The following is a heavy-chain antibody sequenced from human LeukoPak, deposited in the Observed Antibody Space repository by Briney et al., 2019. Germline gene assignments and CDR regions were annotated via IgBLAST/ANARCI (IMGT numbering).Heavy chain of an antibody. CDR1: GYTLTEFS. V-gene: IGHV1-24*01. CDR3: ARRGYPVYYYYMDV. J-gene: IGHJ6*03. CDR2: FDPEDGKT. D-gene: IGHD5-12*01. Sequence: ASVKVSCKVSGYTLTEFSMHWVRQAPGKGLEWMGGFDPEDGKTIYAQKFQGRVTMTEDTSTDTAYMELSRRRSDDTAVYYCARRGYPVYYYYMDVWGKGTTVTISS.